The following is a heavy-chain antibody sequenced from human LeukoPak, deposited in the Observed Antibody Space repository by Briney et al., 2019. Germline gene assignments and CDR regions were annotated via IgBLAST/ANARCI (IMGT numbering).Heavy chain of an antibody. J-gene: IGHJ4*02. Sequence: PSETLSLTCNVSGGSLSSINHHWAWIRQSPGMGLEWVGTFFSTGRPSQNPDPSLKGRVTLSVDTSRNQFSLQLRSLTAADTAIFYCASISGSSTSGYHFDNWGRGTLVSVSS. CDR2: FFSTGRP. V-gene: IGHV4-39*01. D-gene: IGHD3-22*01. CDR1: GGSLSSINHH. CDR3: ASISGSSTSGYHFDN.